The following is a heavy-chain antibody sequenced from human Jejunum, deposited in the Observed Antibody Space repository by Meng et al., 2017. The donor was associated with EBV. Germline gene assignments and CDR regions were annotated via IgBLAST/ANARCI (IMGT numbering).Heavy chain of an antibody. CDR1: GDSIESRNW. CDR3: VRGGDYCLVY. J-gene: IGHJ4*02. V-gene: IGHV4-4*02. CDR2: IYYSGST. D-gene: IGHD2-21*02. Sequence: QVHVQVSGPSVGTTSGALPLPCAVSGDSIESRNWWSWVRQTPERGLEWIGEIYYSGSTNYNPPLKSRVTILVDRSANHFSPHLSSVTAADTAVYYCVRGGDYCLVYWGQGTLVTVSS.